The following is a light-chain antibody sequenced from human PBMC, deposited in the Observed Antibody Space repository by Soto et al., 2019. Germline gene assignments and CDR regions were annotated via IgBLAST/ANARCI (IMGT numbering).Light chain of an antibody. Sequence: EIVMTQSSATLSVSPGERSTLSCRASQRVSSYLASYQQKPGQAPRLLIYDASNRATGIPARFSGSGSGTDFTLTISRLEPEDFAVYYCQQYGRSPTTFGQGTKVDIK. CDR3: QQYGRSPTT. J-gene: IGKJ1*01. CDR2: DAS. CDR1: QRVSSY. V-gene: IGKV3-20*01.